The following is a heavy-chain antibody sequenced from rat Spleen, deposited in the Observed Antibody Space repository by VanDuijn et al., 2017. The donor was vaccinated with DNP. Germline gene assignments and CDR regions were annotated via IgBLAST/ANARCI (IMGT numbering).Heavy chain of an antibody. V-gene: IGHV5-31*01. J-gene: IGHJ3*01. Sequence: EVQLVESGGGLVQPGRSLKLSCAVSRITFSDHNMAWVRQAPGKGLEWVASISNTGGSTYYPDSVKGRFTISRDNAESTLYLQMNSLRSEDTATYYCTRENNSPLAYWGQGTLVTVSS. CDR1: RITFSDHN. CDR3: TRENNSPLAY. D-gene: IGHD4-3*01. CDR2: ISNTGGST.